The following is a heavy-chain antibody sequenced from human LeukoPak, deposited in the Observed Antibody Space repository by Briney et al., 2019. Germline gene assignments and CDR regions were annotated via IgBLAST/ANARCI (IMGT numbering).Heavy chain of an antibody. V-gene: IGHV4-59*01. CDR2: IYYSGST. J-gene: IGHJ4*02. Sequence: SETLSLTCTVSGGSISSYYWGWIRQPPGQGLEWIGYIYYSGSTNYNPYLKSRVTISADTTKDQFSLKLSSVTAADTAVYYCARDNGSSPLYYFDYWGQGTLVTVSS. CDR1: GGSISSYY. D-gene: IGHD2-8*01. CDR3: ARDNGSSPLYYFDY.